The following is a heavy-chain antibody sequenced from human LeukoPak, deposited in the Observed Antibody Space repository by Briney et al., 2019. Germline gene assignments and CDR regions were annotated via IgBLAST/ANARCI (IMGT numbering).Heavy chain of an antibody. CDR3: ARLCSGGSCYEEDYFDY. Sequence: SETLSLTCTVSGGSISSSSYYWGWIRQPPGKGLEWIGSIYYSGSTYYNPSLKSRVTISVDTSKNQYSQKLSSVTAADTAVYYCARLCSGGSCYEEDYFDYWGQGTLVTVSS. V-gene: IGHV4-39*01. CDR1: GGSISSSSYY. D-gene: IGHD2-15*01. CDR2: IYYSGST. J-gene: IGHJ4*02.